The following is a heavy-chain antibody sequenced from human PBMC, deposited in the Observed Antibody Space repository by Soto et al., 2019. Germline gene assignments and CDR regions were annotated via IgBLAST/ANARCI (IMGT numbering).Heavy chain of an antibody. D-gene: IGHD2-2*02. CDR2: MSYSGST. J-gene: IGHJ2*01. CDR3: ARQWGYCIRTSCYSWYFDL. CDR1: GGSISSSSYY. Sequence: QLQLQESGPGLVKPSETLSLTCTVSGGSISSSSYYWGWIRQPPGKGLEWIGGMSYSGSTSYSPSLKSRVTISVDTSKNQFSLKLSSVTAADTAVYYCARQWGYCIRTSCYSWYFDLWGRGTLVTVSS. V-gene: IGHV4-39*01.